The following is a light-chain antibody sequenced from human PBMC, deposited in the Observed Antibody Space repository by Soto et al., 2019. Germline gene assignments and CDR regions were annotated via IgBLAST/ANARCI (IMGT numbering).Light chain of an antibody. CDR2: AAS. CDR3: QQSYSTPYT. Sequence: DIQMTQSPSSLSASVGDRVTITCRASQSISSYLNWYQQKPGKAPKLLIYAASSLQSGVPSRFSGGGSGTDFTLTISSLQPEDFATDYCQQSYSTPYTFGQGTMLEIK. V-gene: IGKV1-39*01. CDR1: QSISSY. J-gene: IGKJ2*01.